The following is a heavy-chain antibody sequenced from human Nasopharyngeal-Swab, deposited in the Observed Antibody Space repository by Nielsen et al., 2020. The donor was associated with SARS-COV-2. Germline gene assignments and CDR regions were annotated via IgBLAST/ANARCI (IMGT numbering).Heavy chain of an antibody. CDR2: IYDGPNT. J-gene: IGHJ4*02. V-gene: IGHV3-53*01. CDR1: GFSVSGKH. Sequence: GESLKISCVVSGFSVSGKHMSWVRQAPGKGLEWVSVIYDGPNTLYADSVQGRFIISRDNSRNMLYLQMSGLTAEDTAVYYCARDVAGSGIDYWGQGALVTVSS. CDR3: ARDVAGSGIDY. D-gene: IGHD2-15*01.